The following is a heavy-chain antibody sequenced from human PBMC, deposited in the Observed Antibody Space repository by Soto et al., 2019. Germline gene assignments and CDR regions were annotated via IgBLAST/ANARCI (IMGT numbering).Heavy chain of an antibody. CDR1: GVSFSGYY. D-gene: IGHD2-8*02. CDR3: ARDKITGLFDY. Sequence: QVQLQQWGAGLLKPSETLSLTCAVSGVSFSGYYWTWIRQLPGTGLEWMGESNHSGSTNYNPSLKSRVTISVDTSKNQFSLKLTSVTAADTAVYYCARDKITGLFDYWGQGTLVTVSS. J-gene: IGHJ4*02. V-gene: IGHV4-34*01. CDR2: SNHSGST.